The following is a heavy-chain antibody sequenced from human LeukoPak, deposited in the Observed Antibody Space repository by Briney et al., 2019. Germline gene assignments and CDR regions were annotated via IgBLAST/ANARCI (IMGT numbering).Heavy chain of an antibody. CDR2: INPNSGGT. V-gene: IGHV1-2*02. J-gene: IGHJ4*02. CDR1: GYTFTGYY. CDR3: ARDFNDYGPSPAGY. D-gene: IGHD4-17*01. Sequence: ASVKVSCKASGYTFTGYYMHWVRQAPGQGLEWMGWINPNSGGTNYAQKFQGRVTMTTDTSTSTAYMELRSLRSDDTAVYYCARDFNDYGPSPAGYWGQGALVTVSS.